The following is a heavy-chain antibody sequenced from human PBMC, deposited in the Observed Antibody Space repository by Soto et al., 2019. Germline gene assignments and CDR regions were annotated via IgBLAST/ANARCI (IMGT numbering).Heavy chain of an antibody. V-gene: IGHV3-49*03. D-gene: IGHD3-9*01. CDR1: GFTFGDYA. Sequence: GGSLRLSCTASGFTFGDYAMSWFRQAPGKGLEWVGFIRSKAYGGTTEYAASVKGRFTISRDDSKSIAYLQMNSLKTEDTAVYYCTREVLRYFAPPVSDYWGQGTLVTVSS. CDR2: IRSKAYGGTT. J-gene: IGHJ4*02. CDR3: TREVLRYFAPPVSDY.